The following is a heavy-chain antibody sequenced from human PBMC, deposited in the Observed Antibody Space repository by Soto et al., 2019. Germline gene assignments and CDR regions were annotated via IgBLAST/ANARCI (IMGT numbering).Heavy chain of an antibody. D-gene: IGHD6-19*01. CDR2: IYWDDDK. CDR1: GFSLSTSGVG. Sequence: QITLKESGPTLVKPTQTLTLTCTFSGFSLSTSGVGVGWIRQPPGKALEWLALIYWDDDKHYSPSLKSRLTITKDISRNQVVLTMTIMDPVDTCPSHSAHRCEAVAGLLFHYWGQGTLVTVSS. J-gene: IGHJ4*02. CDR3: AHRCEAVAGLLFHY. V-gene: IGHV2-5*02.